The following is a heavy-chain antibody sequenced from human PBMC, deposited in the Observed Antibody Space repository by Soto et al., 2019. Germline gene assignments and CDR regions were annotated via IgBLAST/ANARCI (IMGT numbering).Heavy chain of an antibody. Sequence: EVQLLESGGGLVQPGGSLRLSCAASGFSFSSYAMSWVRQAPGKGLEWVSTISGTGRSTYYADSVKGRFPISRGNSKNPLYLQVGSLRAEATAVYYWAKDARRYADGYYYYYYVDVGGKGTTVTVCS. J-gene: IGHJ6*03. V-gene: IGHV3-23*01. CDR2: ISGTGRST. D-gene: IGHD5-12*01. CDR1: GFSFSSYA. CDR3: AKDARRYADGYYYYYYVDV.